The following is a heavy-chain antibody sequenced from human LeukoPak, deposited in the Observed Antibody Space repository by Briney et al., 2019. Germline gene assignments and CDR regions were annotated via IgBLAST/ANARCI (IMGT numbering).Heavy chain of an antibody. CDR3: ARVGHTSGWDFDY. CDR1: GYTFTGHY. D-gene: IGHD6-19*01. Sequence: ASVKVSCKASGYTFTGHYIHWVRQAPGQGLEWMGFINPNSGGTNYAQKFQGRVTMTRDTSITTACMELRRVTSDDTAVYYCARVGHTSGWDFDYWGQGTLVTVSS. J-gene: IGHJ4*02. V-gene: IGHV1-2*02. CDR2: INPNSGGT.